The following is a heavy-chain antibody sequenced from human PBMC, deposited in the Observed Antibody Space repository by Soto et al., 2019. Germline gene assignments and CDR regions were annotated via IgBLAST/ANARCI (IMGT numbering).Heavy chain of an antibody. CDR2: INPNSGGT. CDR3: ARLSIKVVTGGGWFDP. D-gene: IGHD2-21*02. J-gene: IGHJ5*02. CDR1: GYTFTGYY. Sequence: QVQLVQSGAEVKNSGASVKVSCKASGYTFTGYYMHWVRQAPGQGLEWMGWINPNSGGTNYAQKFQGRVTMTRDTSISTAYMELSRLRSDDTAVYYCARLSIKVVTGGGWFDPWGQGTLVTVSS. V-gene: IGHV1-2*02.